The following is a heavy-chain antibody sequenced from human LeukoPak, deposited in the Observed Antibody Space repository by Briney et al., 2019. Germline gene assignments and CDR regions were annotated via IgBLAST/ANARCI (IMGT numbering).Heavy chain of an antibody. J-gene: IGHJ4*02. V-gene: IGHV3-30*02. D-gene: IGHD1-26*01. CDR3: ARDERAVGVDW. CDR2: IRYDGSNI. Sequence: RGGSLRLSCPASGFTFSSYSMNWVRQAPGKGLECVAFIRYDGSNIYYADSVKGRSTISRDNSKNTLYLQMNSLTTEDTAIYYCARDERAVGVDWWGQGTLVTVSS. CDR1: GFTFSSYS.